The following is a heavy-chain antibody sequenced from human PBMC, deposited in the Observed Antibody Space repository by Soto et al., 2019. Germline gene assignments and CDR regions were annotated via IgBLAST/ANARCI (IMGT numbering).Heavy chain of an antibody. CDR3: ARDLGQSGRVLPAPNWFDT. D-gene: IGHD2-2*01. J-gene: IGHJ5*02. Sequence: QVQLVQSGAEVKKPGSSVKVSCKASGGTFGSYTINWVRQAPGQGLEWMGRIIPIVGIVNYAQKLQGRVTITADKSTSTAYMELSSLRSEDTAMYYCARDLGQSGRVLPAPNWFDTWGQGTLVTVSS. V-gene: IGHV1-69*08. CDR2: IIPIVGIV. CDR1: GGTFGSYT.